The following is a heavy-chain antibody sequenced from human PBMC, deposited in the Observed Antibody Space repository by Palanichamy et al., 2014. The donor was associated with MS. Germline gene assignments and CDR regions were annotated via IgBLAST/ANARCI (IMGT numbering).Heavy chain of an antibody. CDR1: GFTFRESA. CDR2: IVVGSGHT. CDR3: AADDYTNYADYNY. J-gene: IGHJ4*02. D-gene: IGHD4-11*01. V-gene: IGHV1-58*01. Sequence: QMQLVQSGPEVKQPGTSLRVSCKASGFTFRESAVQWVRQARGQRLEWIGRIVVGSGHTNYAQKFQGRVTITRDMSTSTAYMELTSLRSEDTAVYYCAADDYTNYADYNYWGQGTLVTVSS.